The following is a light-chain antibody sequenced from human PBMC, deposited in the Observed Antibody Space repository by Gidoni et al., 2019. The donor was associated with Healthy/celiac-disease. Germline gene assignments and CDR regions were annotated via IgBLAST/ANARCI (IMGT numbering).Light chain of an antibody. J-gene: IGKJ1*01. V-gene: IGKV3-15*01. CDR2: VAS. CDR1: QRISSN. Sequence: IVMTQSPATLSVSPGERATLSCRASQRISSNLTGYQQKPGQAPRLLIYVASTRTTGIPARFSGSGSGTEFTLTISSLQSEDFAVYYCQQYNNWPRTFGQGTKVEIK. CDR3: QQYNNWPRT.